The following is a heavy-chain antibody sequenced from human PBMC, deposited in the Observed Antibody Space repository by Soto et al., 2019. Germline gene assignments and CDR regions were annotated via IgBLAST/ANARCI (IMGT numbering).Heavy chain of an antibody. J-gene: IGHJ4*02. V-gene: IGHV4-30-4*01. CDR3: AREKGYISGPKNFDY. Sequence: SETLSLTCTVSGASISSGDYFWSWIRQSPGKGLQWIGYIYDSGSSYYNPSLKGRVTMSVDTSKNQFSLKLSSVTAADTAVYYCAREKGYISGPKNFDYWGQGTLVTV. CDR2: IYDSGSS. CDR1: GASISSGDYF. D-gene: IGHD5-12*01.